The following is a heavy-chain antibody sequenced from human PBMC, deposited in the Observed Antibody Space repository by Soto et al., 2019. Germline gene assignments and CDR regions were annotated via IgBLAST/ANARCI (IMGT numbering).Heavy chain of an antibody. Sequence: QVQLVQSGAEVKKPGSSVKVSCKASGGTFSRYSITWVRQAPGHGLEWIGRIIPIFGIASYAQKFQGRVTITADESTSTAYMELSSLRSDDTAVYFCAREDRDRETGLVPAAIDGMDVWGQRTTGIVSS. CDR3: AREDRDRETGLVPAAIDGMDV. CDR1: GGTFSRYS. D-gene: IGHD2-2*01. J-gene: IGHJ6*02. CDR2: IIPIFGIA. V-gene: IGHV1-69*08.